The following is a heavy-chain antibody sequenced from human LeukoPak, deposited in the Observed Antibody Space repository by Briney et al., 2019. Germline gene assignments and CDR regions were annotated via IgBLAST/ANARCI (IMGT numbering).Heavy chain of an antibody. V-gene: IGHV4-4*09. CDR3: ARQIGYRDAFDI. Sequence: PSETLSLTCTVPGGSISSYYWSWIRQPPGKGLEWIGNIYTSGSTSYNPSLKSRVTISVDTSKNQLSLKLSSVTAADTAVYYCARQIGYRDAFDIWGQGTMVTVSS. CDR1: GGSISSYY. J-gene: IGHJ3*02. D-gene: IGHD5-12*01. CDR2: IYTSGST.